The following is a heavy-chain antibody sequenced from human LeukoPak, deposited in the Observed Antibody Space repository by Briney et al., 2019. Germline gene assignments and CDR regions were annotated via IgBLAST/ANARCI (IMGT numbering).Heavy chain of an antibody. CDR3: QKTAYEILTGYVFSYYFDY. V-gene: IGHV3-23*01. J-gene: IGHJ4*02. D-gene: IGHD3-9*01. CDR1: GFTFSSYA. Sequence: GGSLRLSCAASGFTFSSYAMRWVRPAPGKGLDWDAANSGSGGNTYYADSVKGRFTISRDNIKNTLYLQMNSLRAEDMVFFYKQKTAYEILTGYVFSYYFDYWGQGTLVTVSS. CDR2: NSGSGGNT.